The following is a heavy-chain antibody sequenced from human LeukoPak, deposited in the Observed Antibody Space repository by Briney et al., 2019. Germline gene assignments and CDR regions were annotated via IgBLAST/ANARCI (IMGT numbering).Heavy chain of an antibody. CDR2: ISSSSSYI. V-gene: IGHV3-21*01. CDR3: ARAGDTAMVTWFGP. CDR1: GFTFSSYS. J-gene: IGHJ5*02. Sequence: GGSLRLSCAASGFTFSSYSMNWVRQAPGKGLEWVSSISSSSSYIYYADSMKGRFTISRYNAKNSLYLQMNSLRAEDTAVYYCARAGDTAMVTWFGPGGQGTLVTVSS. D-gene: IGHD5-18*01.